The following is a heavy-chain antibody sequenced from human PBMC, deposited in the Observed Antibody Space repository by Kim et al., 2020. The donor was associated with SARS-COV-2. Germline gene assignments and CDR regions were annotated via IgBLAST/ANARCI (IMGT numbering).Heavy chain of an antibody. Sequence: GGSLRLSCAASGFTFSSYAMHWVRQAPGKGLEWVAVISYDGSNKYYADSVKGRFTISRDNSKNTLYLQMNSLRAEDTAVYYCARGGGYAWIDYWGQGTLV. J-gene: IGHJ4*02. CDR1: GFTFSSYA. V-gene: IGHV3-30*04. CDR3: ARGGGYAWIDY. CDR2: ISYDGSNK. D-gene: IGHD5-12*01.